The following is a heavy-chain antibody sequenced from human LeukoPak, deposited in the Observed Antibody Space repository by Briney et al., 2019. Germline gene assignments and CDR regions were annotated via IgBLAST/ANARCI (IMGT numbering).Heavy chain of an antibody. D-gene: IGHD6-19*01. CDR1: GGSFSGYY. Sequence: KTSETLSLTCAVYGGSFSGYYWSWIRQPPGKGLEWIGEINHSGSTNYNPSLKSRVTISVDTSKNQFSLKLSSVTAADTAVYYCARDLTIAVAGRYYYYYYMDVWGKGTTVTVSS. CDR2: INHSGST. CDR3: ARDLTIAVAGRYYYYYYMDV. J-gene: IGHJ6*03. V-gene: IGHV4-34*01.